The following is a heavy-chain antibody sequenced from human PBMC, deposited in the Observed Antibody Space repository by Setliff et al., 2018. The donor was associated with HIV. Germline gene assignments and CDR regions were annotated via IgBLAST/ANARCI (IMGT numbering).Heavy chain of an antibody. CDR2: IIPIFGTG. D-gene: IGHD2-2*01. CDR1: GGTFRSHE. Sequence: SVKVSCKASGGTFRSHEISWVRQAPGQGLEWMGGIIPIFGTGMYAQKFQGRVTITADESTTTAYMELRSLRSDDTAVYYCARGYCSSTSCYGIYYFDNWGQGTPVTVSS. CDR3: ARGYCSSTSCYGIYYFDN. V-gene: IGHV1-69*13. J-gene: IGHJ4*02.